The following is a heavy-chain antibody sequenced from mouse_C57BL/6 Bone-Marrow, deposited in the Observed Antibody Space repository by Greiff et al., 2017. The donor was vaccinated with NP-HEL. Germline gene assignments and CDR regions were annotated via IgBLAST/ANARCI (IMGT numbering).Heavy chain of an antibody. D-gene: IGHD2-4*01. CDR3: ARLMDDYDGY. J-gene: IGHJ3*01. Sequence: EVQLQQSGPELVKHGASVKISCKASGYTFTDYYMNWVKQSHGKSLEWIGDINPNNGGTSYNQKFKGKATLTVDKSSSTAYMELRSLTSEDSAVYYCARLMDDYDGYWGQGTLVTVSA. CDR2: INPNNGGT. V-gene: IGHV1-26*01. CDR1: GYTFTDYY.